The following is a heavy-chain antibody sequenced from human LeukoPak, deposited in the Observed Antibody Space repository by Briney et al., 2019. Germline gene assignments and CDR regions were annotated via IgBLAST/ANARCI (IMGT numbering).Heavy chain of an antibody. J-gene: IGHJ4*02. CDR3: ARGDYKTGSYYFDY. Sequence: SETLSLTSTVSGGSINSYYWSWIRQPPGKGLEWIGCISYSGITNYNPSLKSRLTISVDTSKNQFSLNLSSVTAADTAVYYCARGDYKTGSYYFDYWGQGTLVTVSS. CDR1: GGSINSYY. CDR2: ISYSGIT. V-gene: IGHV4-59*01. D-gene: IGHD4-11*01.